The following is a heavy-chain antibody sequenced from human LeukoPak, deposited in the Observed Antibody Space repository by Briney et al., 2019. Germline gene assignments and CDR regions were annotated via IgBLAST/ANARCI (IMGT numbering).Heavy chain of an antibody. J-gene: IGHJ5*02. CDR2: IIPIFGTA. D-gene: IGHD3-16*02. V-gene: IGHV1-69*13. Sequence: SVKVSCKASGGTFSSYAISWVRQAPGQGLEWMGGIIPIFGTANYAQKFQGRVTITADESTSTAYMELSSLRSEDTAVYYCAREGYDYVWGSYRRNWFGPWGQGTLVTVSS. CDR3: AREGYDYVWGSYRRNWFGP. CDR1: GGTFSSYA.